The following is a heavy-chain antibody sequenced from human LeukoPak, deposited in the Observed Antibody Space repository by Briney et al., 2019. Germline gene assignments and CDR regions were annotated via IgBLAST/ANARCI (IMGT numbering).Heavy chain of an antibody. Sequence: GGSLRLSCAASGFTFSSYGMHWVRQAPGKGLEWVAVISYDGSNKYYADSVKGRFTISRDNSKNTLYLQMNSLRDEDTAVYYCAKTGYSYEGVDYWGQGTLVTVSS. J-gene: IGHJ4*02. V-gene: IGHV3-30*18. D-gene: IGHD5-18*01. CDR2: ISYDGSNK. CDR3: AKTGYSYEGVDY. CDR1: GFTFSSYG.